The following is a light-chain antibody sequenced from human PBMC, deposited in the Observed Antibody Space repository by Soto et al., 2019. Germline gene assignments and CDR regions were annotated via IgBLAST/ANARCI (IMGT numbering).Light chain of an antibody. J-gene: IGKJ3*01. CDR3: QQYNNWPPVT. V-gene: IGKV3-15*01. CDR1: QSVSAN. Sequence: EIVMTQSPPTLSVSPGERATLSCRASQSVSANIAWYQQKPGQAPRLLIYGASTRATGIPARFSGSGSGTEFTLTISSLQSEDFAVYYCQQYNNWPPVTFGPGTKVDIK. CDR2: GAS.